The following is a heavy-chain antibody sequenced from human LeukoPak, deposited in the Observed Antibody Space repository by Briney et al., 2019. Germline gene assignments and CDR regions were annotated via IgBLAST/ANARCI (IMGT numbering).Heavy chain of an antibody. CDR3: ARLSGIVRSYAFDI. D-gene: IGHD2/OR15-2a*01. Sequence: SETLSLTCTVSGGSISSSSYYWGWIRQPPGKGLEWIGSIYYSGSTYYNPSLKSRVTISVDTSKNQFSLKLSSVTAADTAVYYCARLSGIVRSYAFDIWGQGTMVTVSS. CDR2: IYYSGST. J-gene: IGHJ3*02. V-gene: IGHV4-39*07. CDR1: GGSISSSSYY.